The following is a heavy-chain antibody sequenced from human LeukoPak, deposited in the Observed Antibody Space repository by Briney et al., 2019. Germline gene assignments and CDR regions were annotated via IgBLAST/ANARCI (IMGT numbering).Heavy chain of an antibody. CDR2: IYTSGST. V-gene: IGHV4-61*02. CDR3: ARGRLGYCSSTSCPTYYYYYMDV. Sequence: PSETLSLTCTVSGGSISSGSYYWSWIRQPAGKGLEWIGRIYTSGSTNYNPSLKSRVTISVDTSKNQFSLKLSSVTAADTAVYYCARGRLGYCSSTSCPTYYYYYMDVWGEGTTVTVSS. CDR1: GGSISSGSYY. J-gene: IGHJ6*03. D-gene: IGHD2-2*01.